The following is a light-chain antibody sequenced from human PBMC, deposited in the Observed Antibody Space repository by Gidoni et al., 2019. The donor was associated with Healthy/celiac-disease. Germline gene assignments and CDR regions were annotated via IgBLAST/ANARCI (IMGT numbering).Light chain of an antibody. Sequence: HSPATLSVSPGERATLSCRASQSVSSNLAWYQQKPGQAPRLLIYGASTRDTGIPARFSGSGSGTEFTLTISSLQSEDFAVYYCQQYNNWPPNTFGGGTKVEIK. J-gene: IGKJ4*01. V-gene: IGKV3-15*01. CDR3: QQYNNWPPNT. CDR2: GAS. CDR1: QSVSSN.